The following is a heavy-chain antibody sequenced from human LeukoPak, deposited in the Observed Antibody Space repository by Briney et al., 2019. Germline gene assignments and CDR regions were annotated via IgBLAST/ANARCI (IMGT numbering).Heavy chain of an antibody. CDR2: IYHSGST. V-gene: IGHV4-38-2*02. CDR1: GYSISSGYY. Sequence: PSETLSLTCTVSGYSISSGYYWGWIRQPPGKGLEWIGSIYHSGSTNYNPSLKSRVTISVDTSKNQFPLKLSSVTAADTAVYYCARMVASSGLRFGGFDYWGQGTLVTVSS. J-gene: IGHJ4*02. D-gene: IGHD5-12*01. CDR3: ARMVASSGLRFGGFDY.